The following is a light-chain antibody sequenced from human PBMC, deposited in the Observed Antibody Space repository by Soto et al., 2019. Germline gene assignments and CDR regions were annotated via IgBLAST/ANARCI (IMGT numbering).Light chain of an antibody. V-gene: IGKV3-15*01. CDR1: QSFSSN. CDR3: LQDYNYPWT. CDR2: GTS. J-gene: IGKJ1*01. Sequence: ELVMTQSPATLSVSPGERATLSCRASQSFSSNVAWYQQKPGQAPRLLIYGTSTRVTGIPARFSGSGSGTDFTLTISSLQPEDFATYYCLQDYNYPWTFGQGTKVDIK.